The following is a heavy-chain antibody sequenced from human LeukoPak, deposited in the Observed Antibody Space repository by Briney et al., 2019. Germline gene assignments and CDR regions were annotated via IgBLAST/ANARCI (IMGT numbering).Heavy chain of an antibody. J-gene: IGHJ6*02. V-gene: IGHV3-48*03. CDR3: ARGGSDGNRGYYGMDV. CDR1: GFTFSSYE. Sequence: GGSLRHSCAASGFTFSSYEMNWVRQAPGKGLEWVSYISSSGSTIYYADSVKGRFTISRDNAKNSLYLQMNSLRAEDTAVYYCARGGSDGNRGYYGMDVWGQGTTVTVSS. CDR2: ISSSGSTI. D-gene: IGHD4-23*01.